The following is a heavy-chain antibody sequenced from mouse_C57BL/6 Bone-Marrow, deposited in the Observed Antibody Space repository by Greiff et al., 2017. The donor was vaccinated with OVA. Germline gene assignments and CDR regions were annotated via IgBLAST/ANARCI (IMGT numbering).Heavy chain of an antibody. CDR3: TRSIYYGNYSFAY. CDR1: GYTFTDYE. V-gene: IGHV1-15*01. D-gene: IGHD2-1*01. CDR2: IDPETGGT. Sequence: QVQLKESGAELVRPGASVTLSCKASGYTFTDYEMHWVKQTPVHGLEWIGAIDPETGGTAYNQKFKGKAILTADKSSSTAYMELRSLTSEDSAVYYCTRSIYYGNYSFAYWGQGTLVTVSA. J-gene: IGHJ3*01.